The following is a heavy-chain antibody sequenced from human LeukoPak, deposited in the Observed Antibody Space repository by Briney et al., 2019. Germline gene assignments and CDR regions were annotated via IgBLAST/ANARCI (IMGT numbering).Heavy chain of an antibody. J-gene: IGHJ4*02. CDR1: GFTFSYYY. CDR3: ARAMVVVTARRSGFLFHL. D-gene: IGHD2-21*02. Sequence: LILSYAAAGFTFSYYYMSWLRPAPRKGVEWGSFITSSGSTIYCAGSVKGRFTISRDNAKSSLYLQMNRLGAEDTAVYYCARAMVVVTARRSGFLFHLWGEGTVVPVSS. V-gene: IGHV3-11*01. CDR2: ITSSGSTI.